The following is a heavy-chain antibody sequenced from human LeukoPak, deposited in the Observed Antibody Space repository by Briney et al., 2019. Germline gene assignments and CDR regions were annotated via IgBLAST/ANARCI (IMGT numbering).Heavy chain of an antibody. CDR1: GGSFSGYY. V-gene: IGHV4-34*01. Sequence: SETLSLTCAVYGGSFSGYYWSWIRQPPGKGLEWIGEINHSGSTNYNPSLKSRVTISVDTSKNQFSLKLSPVTAADTAVYYCAGNPSFEYSSSPANWGQGTLVTVSS. D-gene: IGHD6-6*01. CDR2: INHSGST. J-gene: IGHJ4*02. CDR3: AGNPSFEYSSSPAN.